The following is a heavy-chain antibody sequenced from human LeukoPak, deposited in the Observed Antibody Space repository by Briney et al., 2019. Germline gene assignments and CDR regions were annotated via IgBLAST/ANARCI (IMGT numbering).Heavy chain of an antibody. CDR2: IYYSGST. CDR1: GGSISSGGYY. V-gene: IGHV4-31*03. CDR3: ARDKVSPPGLRATTRYYGMDV. J-gene: IGHJ6*02. D-gene: IGHD1-26*01. Sequence: NPSQTLSLTCTVSGGSISSGGYYWSWIRQHPGKGLEWIGYIYYSGSTYYNPSLKSRVTRSVDTSKNQFSLKLSSVTAADTAVYYCARDKVSPPGLRATTRYYGMDVWGQGTTVTVSS.